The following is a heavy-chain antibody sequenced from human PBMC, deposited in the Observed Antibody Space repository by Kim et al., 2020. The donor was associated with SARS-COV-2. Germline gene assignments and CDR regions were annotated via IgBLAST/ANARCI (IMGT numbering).Heavy chain of an antibody. D-gene: IGHD3-16*02. J-gene: IGHJ4*02. Sequence: YRGVSTYYADSVKGRFTISRDNSKNTLYLQMNSLRAEDTAVYYCARTSSYWGQGTLVTVSS. V-gene: IGHV3-66*01. CDR2: YRGVST. CDR3: ARTSSY.